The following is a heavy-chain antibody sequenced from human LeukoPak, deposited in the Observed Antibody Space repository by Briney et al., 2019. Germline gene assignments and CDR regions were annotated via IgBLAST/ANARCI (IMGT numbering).Heavy chain of an antibody. J-gene: IGHJ4*02. D-gene: IGHD2-8*02. CDR1: GYTFTGYY. CDR2: INPNSGGT. CDR3: AREHYGGVCYFDY. Sequence: ASVKVSCKASGYTFTGYYMHWVRQAPGQGLEWMGWINPNSGGTNYAQKFQGRVTMTRDTSISTAYMELSRLRSDDTAVYYCAREHYGGVCYFDYWGQGTLVTVSS. V-gene: IGHV1-2*02.